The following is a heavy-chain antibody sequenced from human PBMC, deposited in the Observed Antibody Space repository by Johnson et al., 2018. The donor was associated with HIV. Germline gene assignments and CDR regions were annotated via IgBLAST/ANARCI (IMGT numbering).Heavy chain of an antibody. CDR3: AKGIVVGVRAFEI. V-gene: IGHV3-7*01. Sequence: EKLVESGGGVVQPGRSLRLSCAASGFTFSSYGMHWVRQAPGKGLEWVASIKEDGSEKYYVDSVKGRFTISRDNAKNSLYLQMSSLRAADTAVYYCAKGIVVGVRAFEIWGQGTMVSVSS. D-gene: IGHD3-22*01. CDR2: IKEDGSEK. J-gene: IGHJ3*02. CDR1: GFTFSSYG.